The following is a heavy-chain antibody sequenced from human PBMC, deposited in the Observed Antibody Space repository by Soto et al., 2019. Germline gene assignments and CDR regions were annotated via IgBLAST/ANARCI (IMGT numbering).Heavy chain of an antibody. V-gene: IGHV1-3*01. Sequence: ASVKVSCKATGYTFTSYAMHWVRQAPGQRLEWMGWINAGNGNTKYSQKFQGRATITRDTSASTAYMELSSLRSEDTAVYYCARDPTVVTGYYYYGVDVWGQGTTVTVSS. CDR3: ARDPTVVTGYYYYGVDV. D-gene: IGHD4-17*01. CDR1: GYTFTSYA. J-gene: IGHJ6*02. CDR2: INAGNGNT.